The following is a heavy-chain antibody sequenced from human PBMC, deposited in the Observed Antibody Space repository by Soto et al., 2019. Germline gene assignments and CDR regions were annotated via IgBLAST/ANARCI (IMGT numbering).Heavy chain of an antibody. J-gene: IGHJ5*02. V-gene: IGHV1-69*13. CDR2: ITPIFGTA. CDR3: ARNYNWNYLPRNWFDP. D-gene: IGHD1-7*01. CDR1: GGTFSSYA. Sequence: GASVKVSCKASGGTFSSYAISWVRQAPGQGLEWMGGITPIFGTANYAQKFQGRVTITADESTSTAYMELSSLRSEDTAVYYCARNYNWNYLPRNWFDPWGQGTLVTVSS.